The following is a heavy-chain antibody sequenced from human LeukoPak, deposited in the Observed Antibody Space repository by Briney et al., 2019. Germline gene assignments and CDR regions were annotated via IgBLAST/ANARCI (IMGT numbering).Heavy chain of an antibody. V-gene: IGHV3-21*01. CDR1: GYTFTGYY. CDR2: ISSSSSYI. D-gene: IGHD3-3*01. CDR3: AREGHYDFWSGYQDDAFDI. Sequence: SCKASGYTFTGYYMHWVRQAPGKGLEWVSSISSSSSYIYYADSVKGRFTISRDNAKNSLYLQMNSLRAEDTAVYYCAREGHYDFWSGYQDDAFDIWGQGTMVTVSS. J-gene: IGHJ3*02.